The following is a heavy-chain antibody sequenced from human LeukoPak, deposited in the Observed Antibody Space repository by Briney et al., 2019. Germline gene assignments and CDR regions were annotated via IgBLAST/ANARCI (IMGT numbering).Heavy chain of an antibody. CDR1: GGSVSSGSYY. CDR3: ARAPRYYDILTGFFEFDP. CDR2: IYYSGST. D-gene: IGHD3-9*01. Sequence: SETLSLTCTVSGGSVSSGSYYWSWIRQPPGKGLEWIGYIYYSGSTNYNPSLKSRVTISVDTSKNQFSLKLSSVTAAGTAVYYCARAPRYYDILTGFFEFDPWGQGTLVTVSS. J-gene: IGHJ5*02. V-gene: IGHV4-61*01.